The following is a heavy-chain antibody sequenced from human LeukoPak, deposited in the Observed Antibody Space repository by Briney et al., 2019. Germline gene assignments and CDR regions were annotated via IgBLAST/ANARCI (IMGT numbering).Heavy chain of an antibody. J-gene: IGHJ5*02. D-gene: IGHD3-10*01. Sequence: ASVKVSCKASGYTFTNYGISWVRQAPGQGLEWMGWISGYNGKTDYSQKFQARVTMTTDTSTSTAYMELRSLTSDDTAVYYCARDIGVSQFDPWGQGTLVTVSS. CDR2: ISGYNGKT. V-gene: IGHV1-18*01. CDR3: ARDIGVSQFDP. CDR1: GYTFTNYG.